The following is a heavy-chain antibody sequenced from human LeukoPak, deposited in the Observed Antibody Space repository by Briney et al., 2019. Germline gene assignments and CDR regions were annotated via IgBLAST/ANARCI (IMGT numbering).Heavy chain of an antibody. Sequence: SETLSLTCSVSNGSISSSRYFWGWIRQPPGKGLEWIGSIDYSGSTYYNPSLKSRVTISVDTSKNQFSLKLSSVTAADTAVYYCAREVLRSGWFGGAFDYWGQGTLVTVST. CDR1: NGSISSSRYF. D-gene: IGHD6-19*01. J-gene: IGHJ4*02. V-gene: IGHV4-39*07. CDR2: IDYSGST. CDR3: AREVLRSGWFGGAFDY.